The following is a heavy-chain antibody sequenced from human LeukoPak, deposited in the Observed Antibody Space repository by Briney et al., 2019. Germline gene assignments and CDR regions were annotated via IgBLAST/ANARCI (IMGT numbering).Heavy chain of an antibody. CDR2: IHYSGRT. CDR3: ARQATHDYGDPSYWYFDL. CDR1: RASISSSNYY. D-gene: IGHD4-17*01. V-gene: IGHV4-39*01. J-gene: IGHJ2*01. Sequence: SETLSLTCTVSRASISSSNYYWGWIRQPPGKGLECIGSIHYSGRTYYNPSLKSRVTIFVDTSKNQSSLKLSSVTAADTAVYYCARQATHDYGDPSYWYFDLWGRGTLVTVSS.